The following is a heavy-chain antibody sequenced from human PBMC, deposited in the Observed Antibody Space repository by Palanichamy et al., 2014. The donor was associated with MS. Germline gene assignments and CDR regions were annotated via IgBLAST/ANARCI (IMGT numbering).Heavy chain of an antibody. CDR3: ARDQRAYFDWNYYYYGMDV. V-gene: IGHV3-30*04. CDR1: GFTFSSYA. D-gene: IGHD3-9*01. J-gene: IGHJ6*02. Sequence: SGGGRWSSLGRSLRLSCAASGFTFSSYAMHWVRQAPGKGLEWVAVISYDGSNKYYADSVKGRFTISRDNSKNTLYLQMNSLRAEDTAVYYCARDQRAYFDWNYYYYGMDVWGQGTTVTVSS. CDR2: ISYDGSNK.